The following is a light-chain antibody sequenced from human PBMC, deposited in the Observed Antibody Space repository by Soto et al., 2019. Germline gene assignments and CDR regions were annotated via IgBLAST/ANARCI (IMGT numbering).Light chain of an antibody. CDR2: LNSDGSH. Sequence: QSVLTRSPSASASLGASVKLTCTLSSGHSNYAIAWHQQQPEKGPRYLMKLNSDGSHFKGDGIPDRFSGSSSGAERYLTISTLQSEDEADYYCQTWGTGIHVFGTGTMLTVL. V-gene: IGLV4-69*01. J-gene: IGLJ1*01. CDR1: SGHSNYA. CDR3: QTWGTGIHV.